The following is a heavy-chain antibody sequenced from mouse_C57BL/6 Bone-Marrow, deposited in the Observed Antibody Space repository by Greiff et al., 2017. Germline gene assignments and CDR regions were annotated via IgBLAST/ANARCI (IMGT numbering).Heavy chain of an antibody. D-gene: IGHD2-2*01. CDR2: ISDGGSYT. Sequence: EVKLVESRGGLVKPGGSLKLSCAASGFTFSSYAMSWVRQTPEKRLEWVATISDGGSYTYYPDNVSGRFTISRDIAKNNLYLKMRHLKSEDTDMYYCARDYGYHWYFDVWGTGTTVTVSS. V-gene: IGHV5-4*01. J-gene: IGHJ1*03. CDR1: GFTFSSYA. CDR3: ARDYGYHWYFDV.